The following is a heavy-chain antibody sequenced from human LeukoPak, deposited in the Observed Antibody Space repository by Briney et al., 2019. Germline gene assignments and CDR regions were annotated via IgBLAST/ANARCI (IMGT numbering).Heavy chain of an antibody. V-gene: IGHV1-24*01. J-gene: IGHJ4*02. CDR3: ATDVAGSYYKPYFDY. D-gene: IGHD3-10*01. Sequence: GASVKVSYKVSGYTLTELSMHWVRQAPGKGLEWMGGFDPEDGETIYAQKFQGRVTMTEDTSTDTAYVELSSLRSEDTAVYYCATDVAGSYYKPYFDYWGQGTLVTVSS. CDR1: GYTLTELS. CDR2: FDPEDGET.